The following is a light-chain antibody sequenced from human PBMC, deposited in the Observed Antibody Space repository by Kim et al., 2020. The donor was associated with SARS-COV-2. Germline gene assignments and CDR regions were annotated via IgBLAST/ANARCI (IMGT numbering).Light chain of an antibody. V-gene: IGKV1-5*01. CDR3: QQYNTHWK. CDR1: QSINNW. J-gene: IGKJ1*01. Sequence: SVEARVTISGRARQSINNWWGWYQQKPGRAPRVLIYDVSSLENGVRSRFRGGGSGTEFTLTISGLQPDDFATYYCQQYNTHWKCGQGTKVDIK. CDR2: DVS.